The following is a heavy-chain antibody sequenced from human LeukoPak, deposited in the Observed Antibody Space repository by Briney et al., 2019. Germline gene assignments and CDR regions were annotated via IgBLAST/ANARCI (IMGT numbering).Heavy chain of an antibody. CDR1: VWIIIRCRYY. Sequence: PSETLSLTCTVSVWIIIRCRYYSIWIRQPAGKGLEWIGRIYTSGSTNYNPSLKSRVTISVDTSKNQFSLKLSSVTAADTAVYYCTIRGSSGWYHFDYWGQGTLVTVSS. V-gene: IGHV4-61*02. CDR2: IYTSGST. D-gene: IGHD6-19*01. CDR3: TIRGSSGWYHFDY. J-gene: IGHJ4*02.